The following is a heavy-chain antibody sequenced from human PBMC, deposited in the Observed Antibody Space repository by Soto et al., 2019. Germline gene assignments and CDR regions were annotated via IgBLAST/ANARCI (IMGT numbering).Heavy chain of an antibody. Sequence: LRLSCAASGLSFTSYWIHWVRQAPGKGLVWVSRINNDGSSISYADSVKGRFTISRDNAKNTLYLQMNSLRAEDTAVYYCARDNFFYGLDVWGQGTTVTVSS. J-gene: IGHJ6*02. V-gene: IGHV3-74*01. CDR1: GLSFTSYW. CDR3: ARDNFFYGLDV. CDR2: INNDGSSI.